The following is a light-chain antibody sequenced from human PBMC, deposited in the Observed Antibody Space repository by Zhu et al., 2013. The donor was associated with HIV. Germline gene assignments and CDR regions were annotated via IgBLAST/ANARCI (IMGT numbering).Light chain of an antibody. CDR2: KAS. Sequence: DIQMTQSPSTLSASVGDRVTITCRASQTISTWLAWYQQKPGKAPKLLVSKASNLERSGSRQDSAPVDLGQNSLSSSAACSLKYFATYYCQQYSYYSVTFGGGTKVEIK. CDR1: QTISTW. J-gene: IGKJ4*01. V-gene: IGKV1-5*03. CDR3: QQYSYYSVT.